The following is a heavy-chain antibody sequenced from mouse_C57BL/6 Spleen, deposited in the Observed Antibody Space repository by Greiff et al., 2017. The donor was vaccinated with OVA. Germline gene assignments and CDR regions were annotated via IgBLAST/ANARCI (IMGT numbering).Heavy chain of an antibody. J-gene: IGHJ2*01. CDR1: GYTFTSYW. V-gene: IGHV1-64*01. CDR3: ARIPYYGSSYNY. Sequence: QVQLQQPGAELVKPGASVKLSCKASGYTFTSYWMHWVKQRPGQGLEWIGMIHPNSGSTNYNEKFKSKATLTVDKSSSTAYMQLSSLTSEDSAVYYCARIPYYGSSYNYWGQGTTLTVSS. D-gene: IGHD1-1*01. CDR2: IHPNSGST.